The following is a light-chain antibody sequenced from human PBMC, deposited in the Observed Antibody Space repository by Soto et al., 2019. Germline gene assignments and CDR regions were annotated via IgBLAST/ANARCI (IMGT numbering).Light chain of an antibody. J-gene: IGLJ2*01. CDR3: SSYTSSSTLV. CDR1: GSDVGGYNY. Sequence: QSVLTQPASVSGSPVQSITISCTGTGSDVGGYNYVSWYQQHPGKAPKLMIYDVSNRPSGVSNRFSGSKSGNTASLTISGLQAEDEADYYCSSYTSSSTLVFGGGTKVTVL. CDR2: DVS. V-gene: IGLV2-14*01.